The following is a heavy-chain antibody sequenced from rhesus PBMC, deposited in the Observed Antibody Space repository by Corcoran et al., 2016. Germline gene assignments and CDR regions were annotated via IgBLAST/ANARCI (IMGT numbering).Heavy chain of an antibody. V-gene: IGHV4S18*01. J-gene: IGHJ3*01. Sequence: QVQLQESGPGLVKPSETLSLTCAVSGGSISSSNWWSWIRQHPGKGLEWIGGMYRNMYSTKHHPPLKRQVTISKGTSKNQFSLKLRSVTAEETAVYYCARGVYYSGSYYSWAFDCWGQGLRVTVSS. CDR3: ARGVYYSGSYYSWAFDC. D-gene: IGHD3-16*01. CDR2: MYRNMYST. CDR1: GGSISSSNW.